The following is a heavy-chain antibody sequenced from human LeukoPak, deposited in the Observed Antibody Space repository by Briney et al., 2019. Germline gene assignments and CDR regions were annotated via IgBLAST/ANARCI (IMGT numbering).Heavy chain of an antibody. CDR2: IYYRGTA. J-gene: IGHJ4*02. V-gene: IGHV4-39*01. Sequence: PSETLSLTCTLSNDSISSTISFWGWIRPPPGKGLEWIGSIYYRGTAYYSPSLKSRVTISVNMSKSQFSLKLTSVTAADTAIYYCVRMSYYENSGYSPFDSWGQGTLFTVSS. CDR1: NDSISSTISF. CDR3: VRMSYYENSGYSPFDS. D-gene: IGHD3-22*01.